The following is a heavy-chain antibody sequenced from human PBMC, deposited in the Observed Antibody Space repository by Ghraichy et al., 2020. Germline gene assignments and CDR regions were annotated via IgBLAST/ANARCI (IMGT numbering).Heavy chain of an antibody. V-gene: IGHV3-74*01. D-gene: IGHD3-16*01. CDR2: INIDGSNT. J-gene: IGHJ4*02. CDR1: GFIFSTSW. Sequence: GESLNISCTASGFIFSTSWMHWGRQTPGMGLVWVSRINIDGSNTDYADSVKGRFTISRDNAKNTLYLQMKSLRTEDTAFEYCANFGDGLGAGAQRDYWGQGTLVTISS. CDR3: ANFGDGLGAGAQRDY.